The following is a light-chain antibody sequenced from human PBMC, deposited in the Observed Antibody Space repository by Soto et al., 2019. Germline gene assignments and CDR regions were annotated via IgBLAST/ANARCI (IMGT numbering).Light chain of an antibody. J-gene: IGKJ3*01. CDR3: QQFDDYPLT. CDR1: QGISSA. V-gene: IGKV1D-13*01. CDR2: DAT. Sequence: AIQLTQSPSSLSASLGDSVTITCRASQGISSALAWYQQKSGRPPKLLIYDATTLGTGVPSRFSGSRSGTDFTLTVSSLQPDDFATYDCQQFDDYPLTFGPGTNVDIK.